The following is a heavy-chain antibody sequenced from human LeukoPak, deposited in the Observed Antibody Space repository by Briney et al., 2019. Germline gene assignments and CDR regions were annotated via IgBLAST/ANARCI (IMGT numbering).Heavy chain of an antibody. Sequence: SVKVSCKASGGTFSSYGFSWVRQAPGQGLEWMGGVIPIFGPTADYAQKSQGRVTITADKSTSTAYMELSSLRSEDTAVYYCARGSHYGSGSYYQLQHWGQGTQVTVSS. CDR3: ARGSHYGSGSYYQLQH. CDR1: GGTFSSYG. CDR2: VIPIFGPTA. J-gene: IGHJ1*01. V-gene: IGHV1-69*06. D-gene: IGHD3-10*01.